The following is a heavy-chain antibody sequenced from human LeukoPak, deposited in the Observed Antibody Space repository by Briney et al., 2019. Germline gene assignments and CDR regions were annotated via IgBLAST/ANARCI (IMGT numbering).Heavy chain of an antibody. Sequence: GGSLRLSCAASGFTFSSYWMHWVRQAPGKGLAWVSRIKTDGSVTSYADSVKGRFTISRDNAKNTLYLQMDSLRAEDTAVYYCARRGGLGYGDLDYWGQGTLVTVSS. J-gene: IGHJ4*02. V-gene: IGHV3-74*01. CDR3: ARRGGLGYGDLDY. CDR2: IKTDGSVT. CDR1: GFTFSSYW. D-gene: IGHD4-17*01.